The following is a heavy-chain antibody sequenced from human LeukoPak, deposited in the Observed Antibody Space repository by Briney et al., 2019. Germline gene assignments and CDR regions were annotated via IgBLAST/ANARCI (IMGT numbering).Heavy chain of an antibody. CDR2: INHSGST. V-gene: IGHV4-34*01. CDR3: ARERRSTYYYGSGSYVFDP. CDR1: GGSFSGYY. D-gene: IGHD3-10*01. Sequence: SETLSLTCAVYGGSFSGYYWSWIRQPPGKGLEWIGEINHSGSTNYNPSLKSRCTISVDTSKNQFSLQLSSVTAEDTAVYYCARERRSTYYYGSGSYVFDPWGQGTLVTVSS. J-gene: IGHJ5*02.